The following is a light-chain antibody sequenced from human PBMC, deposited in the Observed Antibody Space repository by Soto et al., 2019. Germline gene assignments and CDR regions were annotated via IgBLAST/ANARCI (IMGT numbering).Light chain of an antibody. CDR1: ESIHNW. CDR3: QQYNSFST. Sequence: DIQMTQSPSTLSASVGDRVTITCRASESIHNWLTWYQQKPGKAPRLLMSTASYLESGVPSRFSGSRSGRVFTLTISSLQPDDFATYYCQQYNSFSTFGQGTKVDIK. V-gene: IGKV1-5*03. CDR2: TAS. J-gene: IGKJ1*01.